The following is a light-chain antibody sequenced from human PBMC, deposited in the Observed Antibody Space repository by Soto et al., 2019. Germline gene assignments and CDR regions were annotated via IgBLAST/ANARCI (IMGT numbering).Light chain of an antibody. Sequence: SYELTQPPSVSVAPGQTARIPCGGNNIGTKRVHWYQQKPGQAPVLVVSDDSDRPSGIPERLSGSNSGNTATLTISRVEAGDDADYYCQVWDGSSDHYVFGTGTKRTVL. CDR2: DDS. CDR3: QVWDGSSDHYV. V-gene: IGLV3-21*02. CDR1: NIGTKR. J-gene: IGLJ1*01.